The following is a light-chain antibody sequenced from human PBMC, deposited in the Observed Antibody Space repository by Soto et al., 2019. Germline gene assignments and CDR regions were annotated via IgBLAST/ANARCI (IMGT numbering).Light chain of an antibody. CDR2: WVT. V-gene: IGLV2-14*01. Sequence: QSVLCKPPSVSGYPGQSVNISCTGTSSDVGSYNYASWYQQLPGAASYRVIFWVTDRPPGLSNRFSGSKSGYTASLNVSGPHAEDEGDYYCSSYTASRTYVFGSRTHAPVL. J-gene: IGLJ1*01. CDR1: SSDVGSYNY. CDR3: SSYTASRTYV.